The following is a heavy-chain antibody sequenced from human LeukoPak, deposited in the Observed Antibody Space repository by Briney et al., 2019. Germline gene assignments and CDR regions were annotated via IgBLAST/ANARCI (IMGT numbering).Heavy chain of an antibody. CDR3: ARGRMVVTALGY. CDR2: INPNSGGT. J-gene: IGHJ4*02. D-gene: IGHD2-21*02. Sequence: ASVKVSCKASGYTCTGYYMHWVRQAPGQGLEWMGWINPNSGGTNYAQKFQGRVTMTRDTSISTAYMELSRLRSDDTAVYYCARGRMVVTALGYWGQGTLVTVSS. CDR1: GYTCTGYY. V-gene: IGHV1-2*02.